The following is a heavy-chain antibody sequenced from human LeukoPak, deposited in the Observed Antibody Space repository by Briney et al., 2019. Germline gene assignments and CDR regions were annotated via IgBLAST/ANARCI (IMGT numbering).Heavy chain of an antibody. CDR3: ARDRYYYDSSSYYSAFET. CDR1: GGSVSDYY. Sequence: SETLSLTCTISGGSVSDYYWSWIRQSPGKGLEWIGYIYHTGSTSYSPSLKSRVTISADTSQNQFSLKLSSVTAADTAVYYCARDRYYYDSSSYYSAFETWGQGTMVTVSS. D-gene: IGHD3-22*01. V-gene: IGHV4-59*02. J-gene: IGHJ3*02. CDR2: IYHTGST.